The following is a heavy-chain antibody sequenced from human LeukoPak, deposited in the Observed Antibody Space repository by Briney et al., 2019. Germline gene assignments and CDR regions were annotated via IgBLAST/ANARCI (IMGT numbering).Heavy chain of an antibody. CDR3: ARGLWYGGAQSDY. J-gene: IGHJ4*02. Sequence: PSETLSLTCAVYGGSFSGYYWSWIRQPPGKGLEWIGEINHSGSTNYNPSLKSRVTISVDTSKNQFSLKLSSVTAADTAVYYCARGLWYGGAQSDYWGQGTLVTVSS. D-gene: IGHD1-26*01. CDR2: INHSGST. V-gene: IGHV4-34*01. CDR1: GGSFSGYY.